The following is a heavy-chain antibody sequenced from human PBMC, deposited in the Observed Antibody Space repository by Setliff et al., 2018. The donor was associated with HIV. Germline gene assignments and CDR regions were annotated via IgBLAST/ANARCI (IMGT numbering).Heavy chain of an antibody. J-gene: IGHJ2*01. D-gene: IGHD3-10*01. V-gene: IGHV4-38-2*02. Sequence: SETLSLTCTVSGYSISSGYYWGWIRQPPGKGLEGIGSIYHSGSTYYNPSLKSRVTISVDRSKNQFSLKLSSVTPADTAIYYCARHGRGSSPYWYFDLWGRGTLVTVSS. CDR2: IYHSGST. CDR3: ARHGRGSSPYWYFDL. CDR1: GYSISSGYY.